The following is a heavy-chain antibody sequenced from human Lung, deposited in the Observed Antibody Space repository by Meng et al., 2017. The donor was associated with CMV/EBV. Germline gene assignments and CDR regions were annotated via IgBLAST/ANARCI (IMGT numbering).Heavy chain of an antibody. CDR2: ISYDGINY. CDR3: SRGGPGMRFVEWFSFDF. J-gene: IGHJ4*02. D-gene: IGHD3-3*01. Sequence: FFFRYYAMTWVRPAPGRGLEWLAVISYDGINYYYADSGKGRFTISRDNSKNTVFLQMNSLRGEDTAVYYCSRGGPGMRFVEWFSFDFWGQGALVTVSS. CDR1: FFFRYYA. V-gene: IGHV3-30-3*01.